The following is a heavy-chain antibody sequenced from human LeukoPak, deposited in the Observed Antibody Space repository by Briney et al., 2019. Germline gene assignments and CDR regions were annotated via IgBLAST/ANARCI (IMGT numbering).Heavy chain of an antibody. CDR3: ATGSHVRVYDSSAYYGHY. J-gene: IGHJ4*02. Sequence: GASVKVSCKASGYTFTGYYMHWVRQAPGQGLEWMGIINPNRGSTSYAQKFQGRVTMTRDMSTSTVYMELSSLRSEDTAIYYCATGSHVRVYDSSAYYGHYWGQGTLVTVSS. D-gene: IGHD3-22*01. CDR1: GYTFTGYY. V-gene: IGHV1-46*01. CDR2: INPNRGST.